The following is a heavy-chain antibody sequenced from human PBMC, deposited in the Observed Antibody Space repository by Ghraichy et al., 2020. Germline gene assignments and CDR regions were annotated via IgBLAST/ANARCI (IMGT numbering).Heavy chain of an antibody. D-gene: IGHD4-11*01. V-gene: IGHV4-39*01. J-gene: IGHJ6*02. Sequence: SQTLSLTCTVSGGSISSSSYYWAWIRQPPGKGLEWIGSIYYTGSTYYNPSLKSRVTISKDTSKNQFSLKLNSVTAADTAVYYCARPDSLALYSMDVWDQGTTVTVSS. CDR1: GGSISSSSYY. CDR3: ARPDSLALYSMDV. CDR2: IYYTGST.